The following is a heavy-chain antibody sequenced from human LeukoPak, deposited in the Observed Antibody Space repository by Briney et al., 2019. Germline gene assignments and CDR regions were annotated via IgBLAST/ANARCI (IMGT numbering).Heavy chain of an antibody. CDR2: IKPKSGGT. Sequence: ASVRVSCKASGYTFTGYCIYWVRQPPGQGLEWMGWIKPKSGGTNYAQKFQGRVTMNRDTSISTAYMELSRLRSDDTAVYYCARASVVRGAAVFQHWGQSTLVTVSS. V-gene: IGHV1-2*02. CDR3: ARASVVRGAAVFQH. J-gene: IGHJ1*01. D-gene: IGHD3-10*01. CDR1: GYTFTGYC.